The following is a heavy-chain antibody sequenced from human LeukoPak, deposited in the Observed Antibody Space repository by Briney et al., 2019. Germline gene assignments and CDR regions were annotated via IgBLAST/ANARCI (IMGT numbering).Heavy chain of an antibody. CDR3: ARVAVAYGGAFDI. Sequence: PSETLSLTCAVYGGSFSGYYWSWIRQPAGKGLEWIGRIYTSGSTNYNPSLKSRVTMSVDTSKNQFSLKLSSVTAADTAVYYCARVAVAYGGAFDIWGQGTMVTVSS. J-gene: IGHJ3*02. V-gene: IGHV4-59*10. CDR1: GGSFSGYY. CDR2: IYTSGST. D-gene: IGHD3-10*01.